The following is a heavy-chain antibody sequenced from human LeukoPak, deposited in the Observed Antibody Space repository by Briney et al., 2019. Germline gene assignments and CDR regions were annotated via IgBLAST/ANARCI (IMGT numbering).Heavy chain of an antibody. CDR2: IYYSGST. CDR3: ARHLGYSYGRFDY. D-gene: IGHD5-18*01. Sequence: SETLSLTCTVSGGSISSSSYYWGWIRQPPGKGLEWIVSIYYSGSTYYNPSLKSRVTVSVDTSKNQFSLKLSSVTAADTAVYYCARHLGYSYGRFDYWGQGTLVTVSS. J-gene: IGHJ4*02. V-gene: IGHV4-39*01. CDR1: GGSISSSSYY.